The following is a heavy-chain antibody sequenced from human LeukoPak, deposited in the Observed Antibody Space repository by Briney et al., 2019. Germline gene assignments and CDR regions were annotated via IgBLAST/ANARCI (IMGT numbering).Heavy chain of an antibody. CDR1: GDSISTSNSY. CDR3: ARDFRAYDSSGYHDAFDI. J-gene: IGHJ3*02. V-gene: IGHV4-39*07. D-gene: IGHD3-22*01. CDR2: IYYSGNT. Sequence: SKTLSLTCTVSGDSISTSNSYWGWIRQPPGKGLEWIGSIYYSGNTYYNASLKSRVTISVDTSKNQFSLKLSSVTAADTAVYYCARDFRAYDSSGYHDAFDIWGQGTMVTVSS.